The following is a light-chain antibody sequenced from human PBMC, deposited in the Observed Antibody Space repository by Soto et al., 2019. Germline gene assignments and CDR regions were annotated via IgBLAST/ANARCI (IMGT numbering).Light chain of an antibody. CDR1: QSIRSTR. CDR3: QQYDGSPRT. V-gene: IGKV3-20*01. J-gene: IGKJ1*01. CDR2: GGS. Sequence: IGLTQSPGTLSLSPGERATLSCRASQSIRSTRLAWYKQKPGQAPRLIIYGGSSRATGIPYRVTGSGAGTDFTLTISRLEPEDFAVYYCQQYDGSPRTFGQGTKVDIK.